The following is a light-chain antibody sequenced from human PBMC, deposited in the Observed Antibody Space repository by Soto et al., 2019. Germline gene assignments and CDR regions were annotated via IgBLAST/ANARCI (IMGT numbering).Light chain of an antibody. V-gene: IGLV1-44*01. CDR2: SNN. Sequence: QSVLTQPPSASGTPGPRVTISCSGSSSNVGGNIVNWYQQLPGTPPKLLIYSNNRRPSGVPDRFSGSKSGTSASLAISGLQSEDEADYYCAAWDDRLNGVVFGGGTKLTV. CDR3: AAWDDRLNGVV. J-gene: IGLJ2*01. CDR1: SSNVGGNI.